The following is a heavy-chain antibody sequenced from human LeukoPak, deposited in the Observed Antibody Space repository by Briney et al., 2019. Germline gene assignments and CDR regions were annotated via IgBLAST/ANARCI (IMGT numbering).Heavy chain of an antibody. D-gene: IGHD5-24*01. CDR1: GFTFDDYT. CDR2: IRWDGGST. CDR3: AKEGDGYH. V-gene: IGHV3-43*01. Sequence: GGSLRLSCAASGFTFDDYTMHWVRQAPGKGPEWVSLIRWDGGSTYYADSVKGRFTISRDNSKNPLYLQMNSLRTEDTALYYCAKEGDGYHWGQGTMVTVSS. J-gene: IGHJ3*01.